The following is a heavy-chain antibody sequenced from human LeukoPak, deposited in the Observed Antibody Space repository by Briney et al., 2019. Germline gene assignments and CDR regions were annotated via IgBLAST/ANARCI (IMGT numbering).Heavy chain of an antibody. J-gene: IGHJ6*02. CDR3: ARGVDTEYYYGMDV. CDR2: IYHSGST. D-gene: IGHD2-8*02. V-gene: IGHV4-38-2*02. Sequence: SETLSLTCTVSGYSISSGYYWGWIRQPPGKGLEWIGSIYHSGSTYYNPSLKSRVTISVDTSKNQFSLKLSSVTAADTAVYYCARGVDTEYYYGMDVWGQGTTVTVSS. CDR1: GYSISSGYY.